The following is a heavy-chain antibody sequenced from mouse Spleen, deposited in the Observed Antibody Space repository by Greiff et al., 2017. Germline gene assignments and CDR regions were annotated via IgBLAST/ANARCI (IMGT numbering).Heavy chain of an antibody. CDR2: IWGGGST. CDR3: ASSYYSNYGYFDV. Sequence: VKLVESGPGLVAPSQSLSITCTVSGFSLTSYGVDWVRQSPGKGLEWLGVIWGGGSTNYNSALKSRLSISKDNSKSQVFLKMNSLQTDDTAMYYCASSYYSNYGYFDVWGAGTTVTVSS. CDR1: GFSLTSYG. D-gene: IGHD2-5*01. J-gene: IGHJ1*01. V-gene: IGHV2-6*01.